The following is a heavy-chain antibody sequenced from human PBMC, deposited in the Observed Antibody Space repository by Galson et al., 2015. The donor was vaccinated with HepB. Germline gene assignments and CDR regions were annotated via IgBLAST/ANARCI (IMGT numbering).Heavy chain of an antibody. D-gene: IGHD2-15*01. Sequence: SVKVSCKASGYTFTSYYMHWVRQAPGQGLEWMGIINPSGGSTSYAQKLQGRVTMTRDTSTSTVYMELSSLRSEDTAVYYCARDGGYCSGGSCYFDYWGQGTLVTVSS. CDR2: INPSGGST. CDR1: GYTFTSYY. V-gene: IGHV1-46*04. J-gene: IGHJ4*02. CDR3: ARDGGYCSGGSCYFDY.